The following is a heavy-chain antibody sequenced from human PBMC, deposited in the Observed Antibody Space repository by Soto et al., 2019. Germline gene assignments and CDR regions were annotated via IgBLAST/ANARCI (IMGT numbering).Heavy chain of an antibody. CDR1: GYTFTSYY. J-gene: IGHJ6*02. CDR3: AMRYCTNGVCYNPYYYGMDV. Sequence: QVQLVQSGAEVKKPGASVKVSCKASGYTFTSYYMHWVRQAPGQGLEWMGIINPSGGSTSYAQKFQGRVTMTRDTSTSTVYMELNSLRSEDTAVYYCAMRYCTNGVCYNPYYYGMDVWGQGTTVTVSS. D-gene: IGHD2-8*01. CDR2: INPSGGST. V-gene: IGHV1-46*01.